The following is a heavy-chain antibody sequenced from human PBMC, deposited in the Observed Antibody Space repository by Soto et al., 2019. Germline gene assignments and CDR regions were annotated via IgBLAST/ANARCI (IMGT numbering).Heavy chain of an antibody. J-gene: IGHJ6*02. CDR3: ARRNYFYALDV. Sequence: PSETLSLTFAVSVGSFSGYYWGWVRQPPGKGLEWVGEINYSGSTNYNPSLKRRVTISVDTSKNQVSLKVTSVTAADTAMYYCARRNYFYALDVWGQGTTVTVS. V-gene: IGHV4-34*01. CDR2: INYSGST. CDR1: VGSFSGYY.